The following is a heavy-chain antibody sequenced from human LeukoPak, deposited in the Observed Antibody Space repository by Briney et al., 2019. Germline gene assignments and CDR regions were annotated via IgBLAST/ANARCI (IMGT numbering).Heavy chain of an antibody. J-gene: IGHJ4*02. CDR3: ARDSQYSSSPKGY. V-gene: IGHV3-11*04. CDR2: ISRGGSSK. Sequence: GGSLRLSCAASGFRFSDYYMSWIRQAPGKGLEWVSSISRGGSSKYSADAVKGRFTISRDNAKNSLYLQMNSLRAEDTAVYYCARDSQYSSSPKGYWGQGTLVTVSS. D-gene: IGHD6-13*01. CDR1: GFRFSDYY.